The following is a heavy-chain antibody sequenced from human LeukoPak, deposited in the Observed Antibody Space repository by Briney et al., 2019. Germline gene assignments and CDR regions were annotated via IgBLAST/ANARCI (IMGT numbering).Heavy chain of an antibody. CDR3: ARDDYNRL. CDR1: RFLFGKSW. Sequence: GGSLRLSCAASRFLFGKSWMHWVRQAPGKGLVWVSRTDGSSTTYADSVKGRFSVSMDNAQNTLYLQMNSLRAEDTAVYYCARDDYNRLWGQGTLVTVSS. V-gene: IGHV3-74*01. CDR2: TDGSST. D-gene: IGHD1-14*01. J-gene: IGHJ4*02.